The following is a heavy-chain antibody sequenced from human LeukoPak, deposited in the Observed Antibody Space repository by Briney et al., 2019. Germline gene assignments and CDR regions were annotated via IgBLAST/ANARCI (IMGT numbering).Heavy chain of an antibody. Sequence: ASVKVSCKASGYTFTGYYMHWVRQAPGQGLEWMGWINPNSGGTNYAQKFQGRVTMTRDTSTSTAYMELSRLRSDDTAVYYCARNAYHSSSANWFDPWGQGTLVTVSS. CDR1: GYTFTGYY. CDR2: INPNSGGT. V-gene: IGHV1-2*02. D-gene: IGHD6-6*01. CDR3: ARNAYHSSSANWFDP. J-gene: IGHJ5*02.